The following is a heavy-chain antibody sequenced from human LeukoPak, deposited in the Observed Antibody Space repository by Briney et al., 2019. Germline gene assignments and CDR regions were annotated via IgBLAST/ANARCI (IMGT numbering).Heavy chain of an antibody. J-gene: IGHJ4*02. CDR3: ARYIAVAADFDY. CDR2: IYYSGST. V-gene: IGHV4-39*01. CDR1: GGSISSSSYY. D-gene: IGHD6-19*01. Sequence: SETLSLTCTVSGGSISSSSYYWGWIRQPPGKGLEWIGSIYYSGSTYYNPSLKSRVTISVDTSKNQFSLKLSSVTAADTAVYYCARYIAVAADFDYWGQGTLVTVSS.